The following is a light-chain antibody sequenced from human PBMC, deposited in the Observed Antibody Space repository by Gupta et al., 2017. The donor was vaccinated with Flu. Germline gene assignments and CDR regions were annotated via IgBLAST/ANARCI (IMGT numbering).Light chain of an antibody. CDR2: NDN. V-gene: IGLV1-44*01. CDR3: ATWDDSLNGPV. J-gene: IGLJ3*02. Sequence: QSVLTQSPSASGTPGQRVTISCSGSNSNIGRNTLSWYQQFPGAAPKLIIYNDNQRPSGVPVRFSGSKAGTSASLTISGLQSEDEADFYCATWDDSLNGPVSGGGTKLTVL. CDR1: NSNIGRNT.